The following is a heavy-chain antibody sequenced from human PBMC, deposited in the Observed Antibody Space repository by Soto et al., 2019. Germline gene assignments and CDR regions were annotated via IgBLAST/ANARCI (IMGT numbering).Heavy chain of an antibody. Sequence: ASVKVSCKASGYTFTSYGISWVRQAPGQGLEWMGWISAYNGNTNYAQKLQGRVTMTTDTSTSTAYMELRSLRSDDTAVYYCASQVVSGYDSSGYYEGSFDYGGQGTLVTVSS. CDR1: GYTFTSYG. CDR2: ISAYNGNT. D-gene: IGHD3-22*01. V-gene: IGHV1-18*04. CDR3: ASQVVSGYDSSGYYEGSFDY. J-gene: IGHJ4*02.